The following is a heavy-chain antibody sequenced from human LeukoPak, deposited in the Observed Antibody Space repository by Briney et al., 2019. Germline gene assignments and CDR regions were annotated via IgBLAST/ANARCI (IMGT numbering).Heavy chain of an antibody. J-gene: IGHJ6*03. CDR3: ARSYSSSWSYYYYYYMDV. V-gene: IGHV4-59*01. Sequence: PSETLSLTCTVSRGSISSYYWSWGRQPPGKGLEWMGYIYYSGSTNYNPSLKSRVTISVDTSKNQFSLKLSSVTAADTAVYYCARSYSSSWSYYYYYYMDVWGKGTTVTVSS. CDR1: RGSISSYY. CDR2: IYYSGST. D-gene: IGHD6-13*01.